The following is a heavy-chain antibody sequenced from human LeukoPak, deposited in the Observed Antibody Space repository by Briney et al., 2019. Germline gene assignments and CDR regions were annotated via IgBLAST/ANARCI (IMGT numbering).Heavy chain of an antibody. V-gene: IGHV3-7*01. D-gene: IGHD3-10*01. CDR2: INQDGSDK. CDR1: GFTFSSYW. CDR3: ARAAYGSGYAFDI. J-gene: IGHJ3*02. Sequence: GGSLRLSCAASGFTFSSYWMSWGRQAPGKGLEWVANINQDGSDKYYVDSVKGRFTISRDNAKNLLYLQMNSLRAEDTAVYYCARAAYGSGYAFDIWGQGTMVTVSS.